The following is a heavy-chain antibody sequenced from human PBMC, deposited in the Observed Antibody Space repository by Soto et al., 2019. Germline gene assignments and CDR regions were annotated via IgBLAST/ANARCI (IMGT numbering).Heavy chain of an antibody. V-gene: IGHV4-59*01. CDR1: GGSISSYY. CDR2: NYNSGRT. D-gene: IGHD3-10*01. CDR3: ARALCSLVREVIKYYMDF. Sequence: SENLFLTCPVSGGSISSYYWSWIRRPPGKGLEWVGYNYNSGRTHSNPSLQRRVTIQVDTSKTQFSLKLSSVTAADRGIYYCARALCSLVREVIKYYMDFWGQGTTVTVSS. J-gene: IGHJ6*02.